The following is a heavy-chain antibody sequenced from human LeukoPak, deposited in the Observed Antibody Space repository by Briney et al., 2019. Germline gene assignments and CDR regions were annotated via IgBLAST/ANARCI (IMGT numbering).Heavy chain of an antibody. J-gene: IGHJ6*03. CDR1: GYTFTSYD. CDR2: MNPNSGNT. D-gene: IGHD2-21*01. V-gene: IGHV1-8*03. CDR3: AAIDMDV. Sequence: ASVKVSCKASGYTFTSYDINWVRQATGQGLEWTGWMNPNSGNTGYAQKYQGRFTITRNTSISTAYMELSSLRAEDTAVCYCAAIDMDVWGKGTTVTVSS.